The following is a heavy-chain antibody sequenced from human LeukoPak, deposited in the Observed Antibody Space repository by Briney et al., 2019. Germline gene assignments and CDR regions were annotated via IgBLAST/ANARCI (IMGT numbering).Heavy chain of an antibody. CDR2: MRYDGSNK. V-gene: IGHV3-33*06. Sequence: PGGPLRLSRGVSGFTFSSLWTHWARRAPGKGLGWVAVMRYDGSNKYYAVSVKGRFTISRDNSKSTLSLQMNSLRLDDTAVYYCAKGDREGAAGGTVFDSWGQGTVVTVSS. CDR3: AKGDREGAAGGTVFDS. CDR1: GFTFSSLW. J-gene: IGHJ4*02. D-gene: IGHD6-13*01.